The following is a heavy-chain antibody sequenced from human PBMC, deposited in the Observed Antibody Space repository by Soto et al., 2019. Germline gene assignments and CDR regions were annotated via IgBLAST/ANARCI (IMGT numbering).Heavy chain of an antibody. D-gene: IGHD4-17*01. CDR2: IYYSGST. V-gene: IGHV4-59*01. Sequence: QVQLQESGPGLVKPSETLCLTCTVSGGSISSYYWSWIRQPPGKGLEWIGYIYYSGSTNYNPSLKSRVTISVDTSKNQFSLKLSSVTAADTAVYYCARVHDYGDHGVDYWGQGTLVTVSS. CDR3: ARVHDYGDHGVDY. CDR1: GGSISSYY. J-gene: IGHJ4*02.